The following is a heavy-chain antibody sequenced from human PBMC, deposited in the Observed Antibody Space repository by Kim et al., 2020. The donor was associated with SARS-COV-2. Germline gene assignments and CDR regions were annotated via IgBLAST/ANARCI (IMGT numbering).Heavy chain of an antibody. CDR2: ISYDGSNK. CDR3: ARGYDYIWGSYRPLDYYYYGMDV. D-gene: IGHD3-16*02. J-gene: IGHJ6*02. Sequence: GGSLRLSCAASGFTFSSYAMHWVRQAPGKGLEWVAVISYDGSNKYYVDSVKGRFTISRDNSKNTLYLQMNSLRAEDTAVYYCARGYDYIWGSYRPLDYYYYGMDVWGQGTTVTVSS. CDR1: GFTFSSYA. V-gene: IGHV3-30*04.